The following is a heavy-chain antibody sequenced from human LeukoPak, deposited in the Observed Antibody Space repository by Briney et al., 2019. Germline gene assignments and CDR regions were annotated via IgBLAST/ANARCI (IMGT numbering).Heavy chain of an antibody. J-gene: IGHJ4*02. CDR3: ARGRYYPGY. CDR2: ISTSGSNI. CDR1: RFAISDYY. Sequence: PGGSLRLSCAASRFAISDYYMSWIRQAPGKGLEWISYISTSGSNIYYADSVKGRFTISRDNAKNSLYLQMDSLRAEDTAVYYCARGRYYPGYWGQGTLVTVSS. V-gene: IGHV3-11*01. D-gene: IGHD3-10*01.